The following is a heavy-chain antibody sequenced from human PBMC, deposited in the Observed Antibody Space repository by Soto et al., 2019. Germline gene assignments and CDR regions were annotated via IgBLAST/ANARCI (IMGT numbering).Heavy chain of an antibody. Sequence: SQTLSLTCAISRDSVSSNSAAWNWIRQCPSRGLEWLGRTYYRSKWYNDYAVSVKSRITINPDTSKNQFSLQLNSVTPEDTAVYYCARDYGYSSGWDESYYYYGMDGWGQGTTITASS. CDR1: RDSVSSNSAA. J-gene: IGHJ6*01. D-gene: IGHD6-19*01. CDR2: TYYRSKWYN. V-gene: IGHV6-1*01. CDR3: ARDYGYSSGWDESYYYYGMDG.